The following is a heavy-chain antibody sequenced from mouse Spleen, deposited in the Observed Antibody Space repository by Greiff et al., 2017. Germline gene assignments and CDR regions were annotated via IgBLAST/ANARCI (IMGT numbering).Heavy chain of an antibody. CDR1: GYTFTSYW. CDR2: IHPNSGST. V-gene: IGHV1-64*01. J-gene: IGHJ4*01. Sequence: QVQLQQPGAELVKPGASVKLSCKASGYTFTSYWMHWVKQRPGQGLEWIGMIHPNSGSTNYNEKFKSKATLTVEKSSSTAYMQLSSLTSEDSAVYYCAREGYDYDGPCYAMDYWGQGTSVTVSS. CDR3: AREGYDYDGPCYAMDY. D-gene: IGHD2-4*01.